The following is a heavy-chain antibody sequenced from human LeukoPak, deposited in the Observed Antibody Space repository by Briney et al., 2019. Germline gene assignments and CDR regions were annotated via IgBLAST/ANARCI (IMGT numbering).Heavy chain of an antibody. Sequence: GASVMVSCKASGYTFTSYDINWVRQATGQGLEWMGWMNPNSGNAGYAQKFQGRVTMTRNTSISTAYMELSSLRSEDTAVYYCAREITMVRANYYYVIDVWGQGTTVTGSS. J-gene: IGHJ6*02. CDR3: AREITMVRANYYYVIDV. CDR2: MNPNSGNA. V-gene: IGHV1-8*01. D-gene: IGHD3-10*01. CDR1: GYTFTSYD.